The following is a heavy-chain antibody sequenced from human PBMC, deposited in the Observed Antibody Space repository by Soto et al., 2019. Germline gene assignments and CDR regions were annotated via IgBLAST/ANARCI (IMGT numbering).Heavy chain of an antibody. CDR3: ARDLHHMLSHQHYYYYLDA. CDR1: GFSFSDYS. CDR2: ISNTAMTD. D-gene: IGHD3-16*01. J-gene: IGHJ6*03. Sequence: QVQLVESGGDLVKPGGSLRLSCVASGFSFSDYSMTWMRQAPGGGLDFVAFISNTAMTDYYADSVKGRFTISRDHARNSVYLQMDSLRAEDAAVYYCARDLHHMLSHQHYYYYLDARGTGTTVTVSS. V-gene: IGHV3-11*01.